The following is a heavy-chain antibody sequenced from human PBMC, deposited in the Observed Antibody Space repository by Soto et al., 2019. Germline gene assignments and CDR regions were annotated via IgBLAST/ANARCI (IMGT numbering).Heavy chain of an antibody. CDR2: IIPIFGTA. Sequence: SVKVSCKASGGTFSSYAISWVRQAPGQGLEWMGGIIPIFGTANYAQKFQGRVTITADKSTSTAYMELSSLRSEDTAVYYCARVHCSSTSCYRGGTYYYYGMDVWGQGTTVTVSS. J-gene: IGHJ6*02. V-gene: IGHV1-69*06. CDR3: ARVHCSSTSCYRGGTYYYYGMDV. CDR1: GGTFSSYA. D-gene: IGHD2-2*01.